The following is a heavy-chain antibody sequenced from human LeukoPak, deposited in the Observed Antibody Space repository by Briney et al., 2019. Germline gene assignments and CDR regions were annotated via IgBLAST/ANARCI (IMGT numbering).Heavy chain of an antibody. CDR2: ISGSGSST. J-gene: IGHJ4*02. Sequence: GGSLRLSCAVSGFTFSSYAMSWVRQAPGKGLEWVSGISGSGSSTYYADSVKGRFTISRDNFKNTLYLQMNSLRAEDTAVYYCAKDNRGRDSTSFFDYWGQGTLVTVSS. V-gene: IGHV3-23*01. CDR1: GFTFSSYA. CDR3: AKDNRGRDSTSFFDY. D-gene: IGHD2-2*01.